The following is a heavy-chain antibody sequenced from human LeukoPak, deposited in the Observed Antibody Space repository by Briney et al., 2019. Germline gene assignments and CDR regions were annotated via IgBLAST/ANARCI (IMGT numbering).Heavy chain of an antibody. CDR1: GGSISSYY. J-gene: IGHJ4*02. Sequence: SETLSLTCTVSGGSISSYYWSWIRQPAGKGLEWIGRIYTSGSTNYNPSLKSRVTMSVDTSKNQFSLKLSSVTAADTAVYYCARAANWGFVTYFDYWGQGTLVTVSS. D-gene: IGHD7-27*01. V-gene: IGHV4-4*07. CDR2: IYTSGST. CDR3: ARAANWGFVTYFDY.